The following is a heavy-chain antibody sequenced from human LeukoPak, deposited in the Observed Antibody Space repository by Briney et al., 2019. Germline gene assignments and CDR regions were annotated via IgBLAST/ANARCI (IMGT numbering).Heavy chain of an antibody. CDR3: AKGTRFHAFDM. D-gene: IGHD1-7*01. V-gene: IGHV3-53*01. CDR2: IYSGGSA. CDR1: GFTVSSTY. J-gene: IGHJ3*02. Sequence: GGSLRLSCAASGFTVSSTYMNRVRQTPGKGLEWVSVIYSGGSAYYADAVKGRFTISRDNSKNTLYLQMNSLRAEDTAVYYCAKGTRFHAFDMWGQGTMVTVSS.